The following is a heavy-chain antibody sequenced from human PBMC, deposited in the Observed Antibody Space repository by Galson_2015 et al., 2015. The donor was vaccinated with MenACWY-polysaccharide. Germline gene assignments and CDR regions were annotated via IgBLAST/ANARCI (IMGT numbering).Heavy chain of an antibody. Sequence: SLRLSCAASGFTFSSYAMSWVRQAPGKGLQWVSTISAGGESTYYADSVKGRFTISRDNSKNSLYLQMNSLRAEDTAVYFCARDPRGARSSYFDNWGQGILVTVSS. J-gene: IGHJ4*02. CDR2: ISAGGEST. CDR1: GFTFSSYA. D-gene: IGHD3-10*01. CDR3: ARDPRGARSSYFDN. V-gene: IGHV3-23*01.